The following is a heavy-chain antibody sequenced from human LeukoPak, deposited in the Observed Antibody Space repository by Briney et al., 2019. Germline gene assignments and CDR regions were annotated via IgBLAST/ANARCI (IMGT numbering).Heavy chain of an antibody. J-gene: IGHJ6*03. CDR2: IYPGDSDT. D-gene: IGHD1-26*01. CDR3: ARVLSGSRNYYYYYMDV. Sequence: GESLKISCKGSGYSFTSYWIGWVRQMPGKGLEWMGIIYPGDSDTRYSPSFQGQVTISADKSISTAYLQWSSLKASDTAMYYCARVLSGSRNYYYYYMDVWGKGTTVTVSS. CDR1: GYSFTSYW. V-gene: IGHV5-51*01.